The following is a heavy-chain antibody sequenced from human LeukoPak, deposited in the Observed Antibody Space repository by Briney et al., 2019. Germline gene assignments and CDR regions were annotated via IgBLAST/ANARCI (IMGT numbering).Heavy chain of an antibody. Sequence: GGSLRLSCAASGFIFNNYWMSWVRQAPGKGLEWVANIKKDGSERYYVDSVKGRFTISRDNAKNSLYLQMNSLRAEDTAVYYCARVKQLVRFFDYWGQGTLVTVSS. CDR3: ARVKQLVRFFDY. V-gene: IGHV3-7*01. CDR1: GFIFNNYW. J-gene: IGHJ4*02. CDR2: IKKDGSER. D-gene: IGHD6-6*01.